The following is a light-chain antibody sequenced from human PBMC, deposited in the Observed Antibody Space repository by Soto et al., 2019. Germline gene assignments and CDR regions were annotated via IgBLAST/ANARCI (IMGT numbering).Light chain of an antibody. J-gene: IGLJ2*01. V-gene: IGLV2-23*01. CDR1: STAVGTYYL. CDR2: EGT. Sequence: QSALTQPASVSGSPGQSITISCTGVSTAVGTYYLVSWFQLHPGKAPHRIIFEGTKRPSGVSSRFSGSKSGDTASLTSCGLHADDEAHYYCCSSAGTRAVFGEGTKVTVL. CDR3: CSSAGTRAV.